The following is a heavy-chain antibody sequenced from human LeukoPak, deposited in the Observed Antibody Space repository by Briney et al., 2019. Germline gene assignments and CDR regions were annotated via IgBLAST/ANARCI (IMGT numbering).Heavy chain of an antibody. CDR1: GFTFNTHA. CDR3: AKGVHQLVYKYGMDD. D-gene: IGHD4/OR15-4a*01. J-gene: IGHJ6*01. V-gene: IGHV3-23*01. Sequence: GGSLRLSCAASGFTFNTHAMNWVRQAPGKGLEWVSGVGGSGDTTYYGDSVKGRFTISRDNSKNTLYLQMNSLRAEDTAVYYCAKGVHQLVYKYGMDDWGRGTTVTVSS. CDR2: VGGSGDTT.